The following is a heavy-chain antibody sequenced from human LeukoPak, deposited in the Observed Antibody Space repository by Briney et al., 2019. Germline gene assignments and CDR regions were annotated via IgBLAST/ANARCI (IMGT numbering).Heavy chain of an antibody. CDR3: AKEAMGATACKGGPFFDY. V-gene: IGHV1-2*02. J-gene: IGHJ4*02. D-gene: IGHD1-26*01. CDR2: INPNSGGT. Sequence: GASVKVSCKASGYTFTSYYMHWVRQAPGQGLEWMGWINPNSGGTNYAQKFQGRVTMTRDTSISTAYMELSRLRSDDTAVYYCAKEAMGATACKGGPFFDYWGQGTLVTVSS. CDR1: GYTFTSYY.